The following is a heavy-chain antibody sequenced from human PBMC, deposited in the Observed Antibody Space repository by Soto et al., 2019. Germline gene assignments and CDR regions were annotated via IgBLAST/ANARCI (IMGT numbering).Heavy chain of an antibody. D-gene: IGHD3-3*01. V-gene: IGHV3-23*01. CDR3: AKDLGLRFPYYYYGMDV. CDR1: GFTFSSYA. Sequence: GGSLRLSCAASGFTFSSYAMSWVRQAPGKGLEWVSAISGSGGSTYYADSVKGRFTISREKSKNTLYLQMNSMRAEDTSVYYCAKDLGLRFPYYYYGMDVWGQGTTVTVSS. CDR2: ISGSGGST. J-gene: IGHJ6*02.